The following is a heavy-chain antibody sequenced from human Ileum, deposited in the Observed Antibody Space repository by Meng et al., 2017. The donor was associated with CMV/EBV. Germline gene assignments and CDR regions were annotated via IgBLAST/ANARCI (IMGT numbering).Heavy chain of an antibody. Sequence: GESLKISCAASGFTFSSYWMHWVRQAPGKGLVWVSRINSDGSSTSYADSVKGRFTISRDNAKNTLYLQMNSLRAEDTAVYYCARGFWDIVIIPASTSTWDYWGQGTVVTVSS. CDR2: INSDGSST. D-gene: IGHD2-2*01. V-gene: IGHV3-74*01. CDR3: ARGFWDIVIIPASTSTWDY. CDR1: GFTFSSYW. J-gene: IGHJ4*02.